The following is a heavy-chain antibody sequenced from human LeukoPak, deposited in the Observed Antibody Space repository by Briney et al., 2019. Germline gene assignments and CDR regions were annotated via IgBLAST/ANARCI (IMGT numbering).Heavy chain of an antibody. D-gene: IGHD6-19*01. CDR3: ASLAVAGNWFDP. CDR1: GYTFTSYY. J-gene: IGHJ5*02. V-gene: IGHV1-46*01. CDR2: INPSGGST. Sequence: GASVKVSCKASGYTFTSYYMHWVRQAPGQGLEWMGIINPSGGSTSYAQKFQGRVTMTRDMSTSTVYMELSSLRSEDTAVYYCASLAVAGNWFDPRGQGTLVTVSS.